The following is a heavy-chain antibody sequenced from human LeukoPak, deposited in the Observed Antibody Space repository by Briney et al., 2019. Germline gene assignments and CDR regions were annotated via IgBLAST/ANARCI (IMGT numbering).Heavy chain of an antibody. Sequence: PGGSLRLSCAASGFTFSSYWMHWVRQAPGKGLVWVSRINSDGSSTSYADSVKGRFTISRDNAKNTLYLQMNSLRAEDTAVYYCAGNTVTTTYYYGMDVWGQGTTVTVSS. CDR2: INSDGSST. J-gene: IGHJ6*02. D-gene: IGHD4-17*01. CDR1: GFTFSSYW. CDR3: AGNTVTTTYYYGMDV. V-gene: IGHV3-74*01.